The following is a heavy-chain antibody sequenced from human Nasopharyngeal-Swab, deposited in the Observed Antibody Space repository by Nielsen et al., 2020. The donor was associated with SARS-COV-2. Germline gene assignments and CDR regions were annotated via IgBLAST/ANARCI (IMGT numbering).Heavy chain of an antibody. CDR1: GGTFSSYS. D-gene: IGHD5-18*01. CDR2: IIPILGIA. CDR3: AREAWGSAMDMNWFDP. J-gene: IGHJ5*02. Sequence: SVNVSCKASGGTFSSYSISWVRQAPGQGLEWMGRIIPILGIANYAQKFQGRVTITADKSTSTAYMELSSLRSEDTAVYYCAREAWGSAMDMNWFDPWGQGTLVTVSS. V-gene: IGHV1-69*04.